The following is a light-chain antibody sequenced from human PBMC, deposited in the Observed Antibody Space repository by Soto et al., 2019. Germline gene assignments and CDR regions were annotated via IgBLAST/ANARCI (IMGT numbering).Light chain of an antibody. Sequence: DIQRTQSPSSESTSVGDSVTMTGRACQGVSTWLAWYQQKPGKAPNLLIYTASSLQSGVPSRFSGRGSGTDFTLTINGLQPEELATYYCQQAASFPITGGQGTRLEIK. V-gene: IGKV1-12*01. CDR2: TAS. J-gene: IGKJ5*01. CDR1: QGVSTW. CDR3: QQAASFPIT.